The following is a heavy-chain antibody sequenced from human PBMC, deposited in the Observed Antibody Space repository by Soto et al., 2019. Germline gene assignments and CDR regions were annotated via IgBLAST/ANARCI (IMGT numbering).Heavy chain of an antibody. J-gene: IGHJ4*02. CDR1: GFTFSDNY. V-gene: IGHV3-72*01. CDR2: SRDKAQGYST. D-gene: IGHD3-22*01. CDR3: VRTTYFSDSSVYTRFFDY. Sequence: EVHLVESGGGLVQPGGSLRLSCTGSGFTFSDNYIDWVRQAPGKGLEWVGRSRDKAQGYSTIYAASVKGRFTTSRDESKSSVYLQMNSLKTKDTAIYYCVRTTYFSDSSVYTRFFDYWGQGTLVTVSS.